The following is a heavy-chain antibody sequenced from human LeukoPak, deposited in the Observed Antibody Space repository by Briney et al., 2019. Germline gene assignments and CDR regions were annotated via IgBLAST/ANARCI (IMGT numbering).Heavy chain of an antibody. D-gene: IGHD3-10*01. CDR3: ARATTMVRGVSIYYYYYYMDV. Sequence: GGSLRLSCAASGFTFSSYAMSWVRQAPGKGLEWVSAISGSGGSTYYADSVKGRFTISRDNSKNTLYLQMNSLRAEDTAVYYCARATTMVRGVSIYYYYYYMDVWGKGTTVTVSS. J-gene: IGHJ6*03. V-gene: IGHV3-23*01. CDR2: ISGSGGST. CDR1: GFTFSSYA.